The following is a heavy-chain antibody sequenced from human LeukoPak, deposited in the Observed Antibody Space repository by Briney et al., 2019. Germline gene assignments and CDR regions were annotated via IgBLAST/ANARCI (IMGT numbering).Heavy chain of an antibody. CDR1: GFTFRTTR. CDR2: INSRGDSI. J-gene: IGHJ6*03. V-gene: IGHV3-21*01. CDR3: AWLYYYYMEV. D-gene: IGHD5-12*01. Sequence: GGSLRLSCAASGFTFRTTRMTWVRQAPGKGPEYIATINSRGDSINYADSVKGRFTVSRDNSKNLLYLQMDSLRVEDTGVYYCAWLYYYYMEVWGKGTTVT.